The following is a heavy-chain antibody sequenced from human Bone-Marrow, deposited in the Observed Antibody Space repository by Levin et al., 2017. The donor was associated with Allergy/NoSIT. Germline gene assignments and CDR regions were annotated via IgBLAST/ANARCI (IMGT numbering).Heavy chain of an antibody. CDR3: ARHPAVPVIRNGFDP. D-gene: IGHD3-10*01. Sequence: SETLSLTCSASGGSINSYYWSWIRQPPGRGLEYIGYVYYTGFTLYYPSIMSRVTISVDTTKNQISLRLTSVTAADTALYQGARHPAVPVIRNGFDPWGQGTLVTVSS. CDR1: GGSINSYY. CDR2: VYYTGFT. V-gene: IGHV4-59*08. J-gene: IGHJ5*02.